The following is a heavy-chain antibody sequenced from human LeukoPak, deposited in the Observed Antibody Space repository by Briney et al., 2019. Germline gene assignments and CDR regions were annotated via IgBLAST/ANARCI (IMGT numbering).Heavy chain of an antibody. J-gene: IGHJ3*02. CDR1: GYTLTELS. CDR2: FDPEDGET. D-gene: IGHD3-10*01. Sequence: GASVKVSCKVSGYTLTELSMHWVRQAPGKGLEWMGGFDPEDGETIYAQKFQGRVTMTEDTSTDTAYMELSSLRSEDTAVYYCATVDYYGSGGAFDIWGQGTMVTVSS. CDR3: ATVDYYGSGGAFDI. V-gene: IGHV1-24*01.